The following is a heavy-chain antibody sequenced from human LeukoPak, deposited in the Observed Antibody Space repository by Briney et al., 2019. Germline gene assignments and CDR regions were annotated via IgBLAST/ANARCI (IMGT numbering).Heavy chain of an antibody. CDR2: IYYSGST. CDR3: ARGGDRRGFDY. D-gene: IGHD1-14*01. Sequence: SQTLSLTCTVSGGSISSGGYYWSWIRQHPGKGLEWIGYIYYSGSTYYNPSLKSRVTISVDTSDNQFSLKLTSLTAADTAVYYCARGGDRRGFDYWGQGTLVTVSS. J-gene: IGHJ4*02. V-gene: IGHV4-31*03. CDR1: GGSISSGGYY.